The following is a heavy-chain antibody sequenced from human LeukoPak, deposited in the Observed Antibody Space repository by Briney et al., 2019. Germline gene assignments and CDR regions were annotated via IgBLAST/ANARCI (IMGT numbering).Heavy chain of an antibody. CDR3: ARVMFPYSSGWRGYFDY. D-gene: IGHD6-19*01. V-gene: IGHV1-18*01. Sequence: ASVKVSCKASGYTFTSYGISWVRQAPGQGLEWMGWISAYNGNTNYAQKLQGRVTMTTDTSTSTAYMELRSLRSDDTAVYYCARVMFPYSSGWRGYFDYWGQGTLVTVSS. J-gene: IGHJ4*02. CDR1: GYTFTSYG. CDR2: ISAYNGNT.